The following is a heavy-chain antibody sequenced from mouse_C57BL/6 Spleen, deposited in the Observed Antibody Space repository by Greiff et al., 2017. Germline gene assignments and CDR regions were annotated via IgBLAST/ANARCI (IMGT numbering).Heavy chain of an antibody. V-gene: IGHV1-9*01. Sequence: VQLQQSGAELMKPGASVKLSCKATGYTFTGYWIEWVKQRPGHGLEWIGEILPGSGSTNYNEQFKGKATFTADTSSNTAYMQLSSLTTEDSAIYDCARIYYDYRYGYFDVWGTGTTVTVSS. CDR2: ILPGSGST. CDR1: GYTFTGYW. CDR3: ARIYYDYRYGYFDV. D-gene: IGHD2-4*01. J-gene: IGHJ1*03.